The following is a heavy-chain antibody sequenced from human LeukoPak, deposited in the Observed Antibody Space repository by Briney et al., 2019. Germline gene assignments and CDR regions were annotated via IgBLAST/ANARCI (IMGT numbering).Heavy chain of an antibody. CDR3: ARGRVQLALDY. D-gene: IGHD6-13*01. V-gene: IGHV4-31*11. CDR1: GGSFSGYY. CDR2: IYYSGST. Sequence: SETLSLTCAVYGGSFSGYYWSWIRQHPGKGLEWIGYIYYSGSTYYNPSLKSRVTISVDTSKNQFSLKLSSVTAADTAVYYCARGRVQLALDYWGQGTLVTVSS. J-gene: IGHJ4*02.